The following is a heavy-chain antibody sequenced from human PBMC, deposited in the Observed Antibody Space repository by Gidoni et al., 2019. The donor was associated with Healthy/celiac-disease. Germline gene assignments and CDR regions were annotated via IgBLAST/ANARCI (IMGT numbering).Heavy chain of an antibody. CDR3: ARRVGDYYDSSGFGMDV. CDR2: IIPFLGIA. Sequence: QVQLVQAGAEVKKPGSSVKVSCKAAGGTARSDATSWVRQAPGQGLEWMGRIIPFLGIANSAQKFQGRVTLTADNSTSTAYMELCSLRSEDTAVYYCARRVGDYYDSSGFGMDVWGQGTTVTVSS. CDR1: GGTARSDA. J-gene: IGHJ6*02. D-gene: IGHD3-22*01. V-gene: IGHV1-69*02.